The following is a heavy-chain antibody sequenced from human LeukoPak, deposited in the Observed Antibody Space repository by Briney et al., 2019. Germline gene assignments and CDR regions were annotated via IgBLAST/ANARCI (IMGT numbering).Heavy chain of an antibody. V-gene: IGHV4-34*01. CDR1: GGSFSGYY. CDR2: INHSGNT. Sequence: WETLSLTCAVYGGSFSGYYWSWIRQPPGKGLEGMGEINHSGNTNYNPSLKSRVTISVDTSKNQFSLKLSSVTAADTAVYYCARTRWAKRYFDYWGQGTLVTVSS. J-gene: IGHJ4*02. CDR3: ARTRWAKRYFDY. D-gene: IGHD5-24*01.